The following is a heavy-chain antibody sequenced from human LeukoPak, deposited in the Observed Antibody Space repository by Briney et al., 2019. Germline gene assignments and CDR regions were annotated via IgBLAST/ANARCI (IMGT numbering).Heavy chain of an antibody. V-gene: IGHV4-59*01. D-gene: IGHD5-24*01. J-gene: IGHJ4*02. Sequence: SETLSLTCTVSGGSISSYCWSRIRQPPGKGLEWIGYIYYSGSTKYNPSLKSRVTISVDTSKNQFSLRLSSVTAADTAVYYCARYPFDGYNYYFDYWGQGTLVTVSS. CDR2: IYYSGST. CDR1: GGSISSYC. CDR3: ARYPFDGYNYYFDY.